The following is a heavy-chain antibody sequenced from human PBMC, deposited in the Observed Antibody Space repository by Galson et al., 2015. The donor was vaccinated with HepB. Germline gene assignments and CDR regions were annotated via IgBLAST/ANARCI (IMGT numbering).Heavy chain of an antibody. CDR2: IYSGGST. J-gene: IGHJ5*02. CDR1: GFTVSSNY. D-gene: IGHD2-15*01. V-gene: IGHV3-53*01. Sequence: SLRLSCAASGFTVSSNYMSWVRQAPGKGLEWVSVIYSGGSTYYADSVKGRFTISRDNSKNTLYLQMNSLRAEDTAVYYCARELGYCSGGSCYSGWFDPWGQGTLVTVSS. CDR3: ARELGYCSGGSCYSGWFDP.